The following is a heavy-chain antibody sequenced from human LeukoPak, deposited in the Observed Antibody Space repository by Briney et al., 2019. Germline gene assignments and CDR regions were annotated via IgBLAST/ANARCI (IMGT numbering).Heavy chain of an antibody. D-gene: IGHD3-10*01. CDR1: GGSFSGYY. V-gene: IGHV4-34*01. J-gene: IGHJ6*04. CDR2: INHSGST. CDR3: ARGAILYYGSGSTAPYYYYYGMDV. Sequence: SETLSLTCAVYGGSFSGYYWSWIRQPPGKGLEWIGEINHSGSTNYNPSLKSRVTISVDTSKNQFSLKLSSVTAADTAVYYYARGAILYYGSGSTAPYYYYYGMDVWGKGATVTVSS.